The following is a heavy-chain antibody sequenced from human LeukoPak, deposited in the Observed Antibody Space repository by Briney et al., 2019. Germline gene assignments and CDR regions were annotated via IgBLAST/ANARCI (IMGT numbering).Heavy chain of an antibody. V-gene: IGHV4-38-2*01. CDR1: GYSISSGYY. D-gene: IGHD6-19*01. Sequence: PSETLSLTCAVSGYSISSGYYWGWIRQPPGKGLEWIGSIYHSGSTYYNPSLKSRVTISVDTSKNQFSLKLSSVTAADTAVYYCARGGYSSGWYAPRGPYYFDYWGQGTLVTVSS. CDR2: IYHSGST. CDR3: ARGGYSSGWYAPRGPYYFDY. J-gene: IGHJ4*02.